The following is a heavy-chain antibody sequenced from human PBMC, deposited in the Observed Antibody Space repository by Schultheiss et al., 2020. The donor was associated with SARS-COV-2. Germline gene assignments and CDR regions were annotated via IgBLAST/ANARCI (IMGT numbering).Heavy chain of an antibody. CDR2: IRSKAYGGTT. V-gene: IGHV3-49*03. Sequence: GGSLRLSCTASGSTFGDYAMSWFRQAPGKGLEGVGFIRSKAYGGTTEYAASVKGRFTISRDDSKSIAYLQMNSLKTEDTAVYYCTRDDSYGYIYYYYYMDVWGTGTTVTVSS. CDR1: GSTFGDYA. D-gene: IGHD5-18*01. J-gene: IGHJ6*03. CDR3: TRDDSYGYIYYYYYMDV.